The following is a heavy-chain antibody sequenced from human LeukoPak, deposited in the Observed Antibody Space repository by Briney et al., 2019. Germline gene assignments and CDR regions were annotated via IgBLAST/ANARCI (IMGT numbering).Heavy chain of an antibody. V-gene: IGHV3-15*01. CDR3: TTVEGATLYYYYGMDV. CDR2: IKSKTDDAKT. D-gene: IGHD1-26*01. Sequence: GGSLRLSCAASGFTFSNALMSWVRQAPGKGLEWVGHIKSKTDDAKTDYAAPVKGRFTISRDDSKNTLYLQMNSLKTEDPAVYYCTTVEGATLYYYYGMDVWGQGTTVTVSS. J-gene: IGHJ6*02. CDR1: GFTFSNAL.